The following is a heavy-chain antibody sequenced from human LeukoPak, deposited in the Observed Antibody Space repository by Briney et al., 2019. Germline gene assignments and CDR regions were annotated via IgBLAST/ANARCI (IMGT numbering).Heavy chain of an antibody. J-gene: IGHJ4*02. D-gene: IGHD6-13*01. CDR2: ISSSSNYI. V-gene: IGHV3-21*01. CDR1: GLTFSSYN. CDR3: ARDEKSSSWFYFDY. Sequence: GGSLRLSCVASGLTFSSYNMNWVRQAPGKGLEWVSFISSSSNYIYYADSVKGRFTISRDNSKNTLYLQMNSLRAEDTAVYYCARDEKSSSWFYFDYWGQGTLVTVSS.